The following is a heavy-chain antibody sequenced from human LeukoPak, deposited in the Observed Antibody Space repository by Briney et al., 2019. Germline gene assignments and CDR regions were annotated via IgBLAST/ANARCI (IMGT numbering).Heavy chain of an antibody. V-gene: IGHV1-46*01. CDR1: GYTFTSYY. J-gene: IGHJ5*02. D-gene: IGHD6-13*01. Sequence: ASVKVSCKASGYTFTSYYMHWVRQAPGQGLEWMGIINPSGGSTSYAQKFQGRVTMTRDTSTSTVYMELSSLRSEDTAVYYCARDRQIAAAATNWFDPWGQGTLVTVSS. CDR2: INPSGGST. CDR3: ARDRQIAAAATNWFDP.